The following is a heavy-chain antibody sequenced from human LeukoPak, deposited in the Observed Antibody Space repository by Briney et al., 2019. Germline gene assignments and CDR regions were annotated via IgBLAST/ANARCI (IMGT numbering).Heavy chain of an antibody. CDR3: AKASNNHGLGGTVEY. CDR1: GFTFSSYA. CDR2: ISYGGSNK. D-gene: IGHD1-14*01. V-gene: IGHV3-30*18. J-gene: IGHJ4*02. Sequence: GGSLRLSCAASGFTFSSYAMSWVRQAPGKGLEWVAVISYGGSNKFYADSVKGRLAISRNNSKNTLYLQMNSLRTEDTAVYYCAKASNNHGLGGTVEYWGQGTLVTVSS.